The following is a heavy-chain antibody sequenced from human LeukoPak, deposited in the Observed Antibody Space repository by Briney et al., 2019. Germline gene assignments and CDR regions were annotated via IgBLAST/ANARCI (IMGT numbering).Heavy chain of an antibody. Sequence: GGSLRLSCAASGFTFSSYSMNWVRQAPGKGLEWVASISSSSSYIYYADSVKGRFTISRDNAKNSLYLQMNSLRAEDMAVYYCARCAGATSPHNPEYFQHWGQGTLVTVSS. V-gene: IGHV3-21*01. CDR2: ISSSSSYI. CDR1: GFTFSSYS. CDR3: ARCAGATSPHNPEYFQH. J-gene: IGHJ1*01. D-gene: IGHD1-26*01.